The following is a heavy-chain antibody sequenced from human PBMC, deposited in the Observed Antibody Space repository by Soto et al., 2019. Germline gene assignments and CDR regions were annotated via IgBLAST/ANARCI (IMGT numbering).Heavy chain of an antibody. CDR3: AKDRSPGATTWNVY. Sequence: DVELLESGGALVQPGGSLRLSCVASGFTFSSCAMKWVRQAPGKGLEWVSTISGSGVAKFYADSVKGRFTISRDNSNNTVSLHMTRLRAEDAALYSCAKDRSPGATTWNVYWRQGTLVTVSS. D-gene: IGHD1-26*01. CDR2: ISGSGVAK. V-gene: IGHV3-23*01. J-gene: IGHJ4*02. CDR1: GFTFSSCA.